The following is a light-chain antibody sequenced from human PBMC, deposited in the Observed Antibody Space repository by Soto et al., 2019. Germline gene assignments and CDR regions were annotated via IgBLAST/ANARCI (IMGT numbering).Light chain of an antibody. Sequence: ILMTQSPATLSVSPGERATLSCRASQSVSNNLAWYQQNPGQAPRLLIYDASTRATGIPARFSGSGSGTEFTLTLSGLQSEDFAVYYCQQYNIWPPWTFGQGTKVEVK. V-gene: IGKV3-15*01. CDR2: DAS. CDR1: QSVSNN. CDR3: QQYNIWPPWT. J-gene: IGKJ1*01.